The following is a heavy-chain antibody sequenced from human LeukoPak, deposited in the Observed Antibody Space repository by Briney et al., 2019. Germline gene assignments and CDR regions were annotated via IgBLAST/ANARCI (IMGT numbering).Heavy chain of an antibody. CDR1: GFTFKNAW. Sequence: GGSLRLSCAVSGFTFKNAWMNWVRQAPGKGLEWVARIKSNILGATTDYAAPVEGRFTISRDDSKSTLYLQMNSLKTEDTAVYYCTRVWSLGGYDSDYWGQGTLVTVSS. CDR2: IKSNILGATT. D-gene: IGHD5-12*01. CDR3: TRVWSLGGYDSDY. V-gene: IGHV3-15*01. J-gene: IGHJ4*02.